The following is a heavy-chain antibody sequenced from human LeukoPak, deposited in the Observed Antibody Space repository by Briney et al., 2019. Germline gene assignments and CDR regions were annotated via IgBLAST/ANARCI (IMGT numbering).Heavy chain of an antibody. D-gene: IGHD6-13*01. CDR1: GFTFSSAW. V-gene: IGHV3-15*01. CDR3: TAGIGHSDFDY. J-gene: IGHJ4*02. CDR2: VKSKTNGGTT. Sequence: GGSLRLSCAASGFTFSSAWMSWVRQAPGKGLEWAGRVKSKTNGGTTAYAAPVKGRFTISRDDSKNTYLQMNSLKSEDTAVYYCTAGIGHSDFDYWGQGTLVTVSS.